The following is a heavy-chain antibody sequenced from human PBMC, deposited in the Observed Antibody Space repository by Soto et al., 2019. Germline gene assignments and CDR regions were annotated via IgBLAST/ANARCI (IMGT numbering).Heavy chain of an antibody. CDR1: GGPISSYY. CDR2: IYYSGST. J-gene: IGHJ5*02. D-gene: IGHD6-13*01. Sequence: SETLSLTCTVSGGPISSYYWSWIRQPPGKGLEWIGYIYYSGSTNYNPSLKSRVTISVDTSKNQFSLKLSSVTAADTAVYYCARDHSASSSWYTARGDNWFDPWGPGTLVTVSS. V-gene: IGHV4-59*01. CDR3: ARDHSASSSWYTARGDNWFDP.